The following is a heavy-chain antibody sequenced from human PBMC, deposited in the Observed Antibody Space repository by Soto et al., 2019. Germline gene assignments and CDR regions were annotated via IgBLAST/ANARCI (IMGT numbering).Heavy chain of an antibody. CDR1: GYTLTSYD. Sequence: QVQLVQSGAEVKKPGASVRVSCKASGYTLTSYDINWVRQAPGQGLEWMGWINAYNGNTNYAQKLQDSVTITTDTSTSTAYMELRSLRSDDTAVYYCARFSSSTYSSLWGQGTLFTVSS. J-gene: IGHJ4*02. CDR3: ARFSSSTYSSL. D-gene: IGHD6-6*01. CDR2: INAYNGNT. V-gene: IGHV1-18*04.